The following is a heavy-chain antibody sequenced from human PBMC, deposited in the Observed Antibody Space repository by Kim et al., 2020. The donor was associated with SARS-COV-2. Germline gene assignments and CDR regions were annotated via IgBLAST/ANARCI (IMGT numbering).Heavy chain of an antibody. CDR2: T. CDR3: ARAVMVSWFDP. Sequence: TNYAQSVQGRVTMTTDTSTSTAYMELRSLRSDDTAVYYCARAVMVSWFDPWGQGTLVTVSS. D-gene: IGHD2-8*01. V-gene: IGHV1-18*01. J-gene: IGHJ5*02.